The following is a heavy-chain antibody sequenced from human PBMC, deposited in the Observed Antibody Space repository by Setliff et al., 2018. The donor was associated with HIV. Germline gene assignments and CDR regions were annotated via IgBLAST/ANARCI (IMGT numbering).Heavy chain of an antibody. D-gene: IGHD1-1*01. Sequence: ASVKVSCKISGGTFDTYAISWVRQAPGQGLQWMGGIIPLFGTADYAQQFQGRVTITTDESTSTAYLELTSLRSEDTGVYYCATDEGRGNIGGNYYYYVAVWGKGTTVTVS. V-gene: IGHV1-69*05. CDR3: ATDEGRGNIGGNYYYYVAV. CDR2: IIPLFGTA. CDR1: GGTFDTYA. J-gene: IGHJ6*03.